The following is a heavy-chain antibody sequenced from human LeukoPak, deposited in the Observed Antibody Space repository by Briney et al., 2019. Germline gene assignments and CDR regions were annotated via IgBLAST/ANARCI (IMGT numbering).Heavy chain of an antibody. CDR2: ISGSGGST. D-gene: IGHD5-18*01. Sequence: GGSLRLSCAASGFTFSSYAMSWVRQAPGKGLEWVSAISGSGGSTYYADSVKGRFTISRDNSKNTLYLQMNSLRAEDTAVYYCAKVDTAMVIYGQLLDYWGQGTLVTVSS. V-gene: IGHV3-23*01. CDR1: GFTFSSYA. J-gene: IGHJ4*02. CDR3: AKVDTAMVIYGQLLDY.